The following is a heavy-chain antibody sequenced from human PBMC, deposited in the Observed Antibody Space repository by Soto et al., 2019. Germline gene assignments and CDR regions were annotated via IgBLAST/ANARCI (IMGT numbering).Heavy chain of an antibody. J-gene: IGHJ4*02. CDR2: IYHSGST. CDR3: ARARGAGFFDY. Sequence: TLSLTCAVSGGSISSGGYSWSWIRQPPGKGLECIGYIYHSGSTYYNPSLNSRVTISVDRSKNQFSLKLSSVTAADTAVYYCARARGAGFFDYWGQGTLVTVSS. CDR1: GGSISSGGYS. D-gene: IGHD3-16*01. V-gene: IGHV4-30-2*01.